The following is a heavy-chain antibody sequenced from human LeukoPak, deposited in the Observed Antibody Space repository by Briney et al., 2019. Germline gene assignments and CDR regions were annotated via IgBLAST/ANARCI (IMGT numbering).Heavy chain of an antibody. J-gene: IGHJ4*02. CDR1: GFTFSGYW. CDR2: INTDGSST. V-gene: IGHV3-74*01. CDR3: ASFQVSPEGY. Sequence: GGSLRLSCAASGFTFSGYWMHWVRQAPGKGLVWVARINTDGSSTIYADSVQGRFTITRDNAKSTLYLQMNTLRTEDTAVYYCASFQVSPEGYWGQGTLVTVSS. D-gene: IGHD5/OR15-5a*01.